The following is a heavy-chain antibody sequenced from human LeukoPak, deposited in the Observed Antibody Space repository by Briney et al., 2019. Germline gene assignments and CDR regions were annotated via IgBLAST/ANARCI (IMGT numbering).Heavy chain of an antibody. CDR2: ISGSGGST. V-gene: IGHV3-23*01. CDR3: AKGGVMVRGVIIVYYGMDV. J-gene: IGHJ6*04. CDR1: GFTFSSYA. D-gene: IGHD3-10*01. Sequence: PGGSLRLSCAASGFTFSSYAMSWVRQAPGKGLEWVSAISGSGGSTYYADSVKGRLTISRDNSKNTLYLQMNSLRAEDTAVYYCAKGGVMVRGVIIVYYGMDVWGKGTTVTVSS.